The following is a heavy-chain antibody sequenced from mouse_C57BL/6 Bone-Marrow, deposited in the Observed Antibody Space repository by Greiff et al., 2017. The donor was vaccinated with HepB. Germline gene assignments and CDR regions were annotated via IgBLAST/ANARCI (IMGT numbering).Heavy chain of an antibody. CDR3: TGDYYGSSYGWYFDV. Sequence: EVMLVESGGGLVQPGGSMKLSCVASGFTFSNYWMNWVRQSPEKGLEWVAQIRLKSDNYATHYAESVKGRFTISRDDSKSSVYLQMNNLRAEDTGIYYCTGDYYGSSYGWYFDVWGTGTTVTVSS. CDR2: IRLKSDNYAT. CDR1: GFTFSNYW. D-gene: IGHD1-1*01. V-gene: IGHV6-3*01. J-gene: IGHJ1*03.